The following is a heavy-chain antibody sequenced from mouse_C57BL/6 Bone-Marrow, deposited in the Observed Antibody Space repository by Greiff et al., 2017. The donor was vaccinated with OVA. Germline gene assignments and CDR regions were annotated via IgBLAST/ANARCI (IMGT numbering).Heavy chain of an antibody. CDR1: GFTFSSYA. Sequence: DVHLVESGGGLVKPGGSLKLSCAASGFTFSSYAMSWVRQTPEKRLEWVATISDGGSYTYYPDNVKGRFTISRDNAKNNLYLQMSHLKSEDTAMYYCARDLYGNYLDYWGQGTTLTVSS. CDR3: ARDLYGNYLDY. CDR2: ISDGGSYT. D-gene: IGHD2-1*01. J-gene: IGHJ2*01. V-gene: IGHV5-4*01.